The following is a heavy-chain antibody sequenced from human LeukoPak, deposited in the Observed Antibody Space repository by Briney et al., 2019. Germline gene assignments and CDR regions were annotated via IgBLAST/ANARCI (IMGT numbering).Heavy chain of an antibody. CDR1: GFTFDDYA. J-gene: IGHJ4*02. Sequence: GGSLRLSCAASGFTFDDYAMHWVRQAPGKGLEWVSGISWNSGSTAYADSVKGRFTISRDNSKNTLYLQMNSLRAEDTAVYYCAKDSIPYCTNGVCYGDYWGQGTLVTVSS. V-gene: IGHV3-9*01. CDR3: AKDSIPYCTNGVCYGDY. CDR2: ISWNSGST. D-gene: IGHD2-8*01.